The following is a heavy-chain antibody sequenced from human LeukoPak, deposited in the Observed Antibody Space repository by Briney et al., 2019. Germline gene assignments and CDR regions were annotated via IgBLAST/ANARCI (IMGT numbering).Heavy chain of an antibody. CDR3: ARFRSHDSSGYYFDY. CDR1: GGSISSGGYY. Sequence: PSETLSLTCTVSGGSISSGGYYWSWIRQHPGKGLEWIGYIYYSVSTYYNPSLKSRVTISIDTSKNQFSLRLHSLTAADTAVYYCARFRSHDSSGYYFDYWGQGTLVTVSS. V-gene: IGHV4-31*03. J-gene: IGHJ4*02. CDR2: IYYSVST. D-gene: IGHD3-22*01.